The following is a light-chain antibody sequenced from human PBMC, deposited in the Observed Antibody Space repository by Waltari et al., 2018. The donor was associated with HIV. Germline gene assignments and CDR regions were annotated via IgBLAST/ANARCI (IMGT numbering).Light chain of an antibody. CDR2: HVR. CDR1: SSDFGGFNY. V-gene: IGLV2-11*01. Sequence: QSPLPHPPSVSGSPGKSATIPCTGTSSDFGGFNYSPWYQHHPGKAPKLMCYHVRERPSGVPDRFSGSRSGNTASLTISGLQAEDEADYYCCPYAGSHTFEVFGGGTKLTVL. CDR3: CPYAGSHTFEV. J-gene: IGLJ3*02.